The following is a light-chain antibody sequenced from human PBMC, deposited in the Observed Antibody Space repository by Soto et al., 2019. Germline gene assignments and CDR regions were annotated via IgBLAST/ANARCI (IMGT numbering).Light chain of an antibody. CDR1: QSVSGN. CDR2: DAS. Sequence: EMVMKQSPATLSVSPGQRATLSCRGSQSVSGNLAWYQHKRGQAPRLLIYDASTRSTGSAARFSGSGSGTEFTLTISSLQSEDFAVYYCQQYNNWPPITFGRGTRLEIK. V-gene: IGKV3-15*01. J-gene: IGKJ5*01. CDR3: QQYNNWPPIT.